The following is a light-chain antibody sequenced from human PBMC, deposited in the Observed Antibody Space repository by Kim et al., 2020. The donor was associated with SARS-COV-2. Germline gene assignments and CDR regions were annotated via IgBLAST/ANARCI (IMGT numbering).Light chain of an antibody. J-gene: IGKJ2*01. V-gene: IGKV1-39*01. CDR2: AAS. Sequence: DIQMTQSPSSLFASVGDRVTITCRASQSITGYVNWYKQEPGKAPNLLIYAASRMQSGVPSRFSGDGSGTDFTLTIHSLAPEDFATYYCQQIYSRPYTFGQGTKLEIK. CDR3: QQIYSRPYT. CDR1: QSITGY.